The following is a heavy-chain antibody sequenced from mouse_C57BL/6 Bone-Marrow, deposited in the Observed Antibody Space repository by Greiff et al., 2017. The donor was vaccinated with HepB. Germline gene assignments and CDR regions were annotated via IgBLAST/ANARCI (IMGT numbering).Heavy chain of an antibody. Sequence: QVQVQQPGAELVKPGASVKMSCKASGYTFTSYWITWVKQRPGQGLEWIGDIYPGSGSTNYNEKFKSKATLTVDTSSSTAYMQLSSLTSEDSAVYYCASGGYPYYAMDYWGQGTSVTVSS. V-gene: IGHV1-55*01. CDR2: IYPGSGST. CDR1: GYTFTSYW. D-gene: IGHD1-1*02. J-gene: IGHJ4*01. CDR3: ASGGYPYYAMDY.